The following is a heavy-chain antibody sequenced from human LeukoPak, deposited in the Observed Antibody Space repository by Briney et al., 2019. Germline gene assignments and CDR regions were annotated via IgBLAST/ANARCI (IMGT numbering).Heavy chain of an antibody. CDR3: ARGPRIVVRRYFDL. CDR1: GGSFSGYY. V-gene: IGHV4-34*01. CDR2: INHSGST. Sequence: SETLSLTCAVYGGSFSGYYWSWIRQPPGKGLEWIGEINHSGSTNYNPSLKSRVTTSVDTSKNQFSLKLSSVTAADTAVYYCARGPRIVVRRYFDLWGRGTLVTVSS. D-gene: IGHD2-15*01. J-gene: IGHJ2*01.